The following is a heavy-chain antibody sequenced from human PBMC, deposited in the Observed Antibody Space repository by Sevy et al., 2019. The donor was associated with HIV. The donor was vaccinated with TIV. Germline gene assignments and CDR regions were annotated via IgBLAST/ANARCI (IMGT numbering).Heavy chain of an antibody. J-gene: IGHJ2*01. CDR1: GFTFSSYA. D-gene: IGHD6-13*01. CDR2: ISYDGSNK. V-gene: IGHV3-30-3*01. Sequence: GSLRLSCAASGFTFSSYAMHWVRQAPGKGLEWVAVISYDGSNKYYADSVKGRFTISRDNSKNTPYLQMNSLRAEDTAVYYCAREGQQLVSRYFDLWGRGTLVTVSS. CDR3: AREGQQLVSRYFDL.